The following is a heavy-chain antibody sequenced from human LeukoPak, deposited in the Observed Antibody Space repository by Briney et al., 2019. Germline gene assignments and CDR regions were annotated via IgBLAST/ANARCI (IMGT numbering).Heavy chain of an antibody. D-gene: IGHD2-2*01. J-gene: IGHJ4*02. CDR2: VGGSTGGT. V-gene: IGHV3-23*01. CDR3: AKEAFAVVPAAKSDY. CDR1: GFTFSSYA. Sequence: GGSLRLSCAASGFTFSSYAMSWVRQAPGKGLEWVSAVGGSTGGTYYADSVKGRFTISRDNSKNTLYLQMNSLRAEETAVDYCAKEAFAVVPAAKSDYWGQGTLVTVSP.